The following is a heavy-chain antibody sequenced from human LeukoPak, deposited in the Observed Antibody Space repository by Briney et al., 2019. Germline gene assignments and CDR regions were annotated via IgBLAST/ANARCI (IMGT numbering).Heavy chain of an antibody. CDR3: TRTWWTEACSSSSCFTPDFDY. D-gene: IGHD2-2*02. J-gene: IGHJ4*02. CDR2: INSSSGAT. V-gene: IGHV1-2*06. Sequence: ASVTVSCRTSGYTFINYQIHWVRQAPDQGLEWMGRINSSSGATVFAQKFQGRVTMTRDTSINTVYMELSSLEFDDTAVYYCTRTWWTEACSSSSCFTPDFDYWGQGTPVTVSS. CDR1: GYTFINYQ.